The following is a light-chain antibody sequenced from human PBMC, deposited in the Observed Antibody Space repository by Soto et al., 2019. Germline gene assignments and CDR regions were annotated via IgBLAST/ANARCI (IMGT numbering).Light chain of an antibody. CDR1: QSVNRY. J-gene: IGKJ1*01. CDR2: DGF. CDR3: QHRSNWPPWT. V-gene: IGKV3-11*01. Sequence: EIVLTQSPATLSLSPGERATLSCRASQSVNRYLAWYQHRPGQAPRLLIYDGFNRATGVPARFTGSGSGTDFTLTISSLEPEDSAVYYCQHRSNWPPWTFGQGTKVEIK.